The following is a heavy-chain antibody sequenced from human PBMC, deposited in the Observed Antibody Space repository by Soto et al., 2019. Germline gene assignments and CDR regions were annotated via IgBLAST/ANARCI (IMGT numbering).Heavy chain of an antibody. CDR3: ARDVDFGAEHV. Sequence: QVQLQESGPGLVKPSETLSLTCTVSGGSVSGGSYYWNWIRQPPGKGLEWIGYIYYSGSSNYNPSLKSRVTISIDTSKNQFSLKLSSVTAADTAVYYCARDVDFGAEHVWGQGTTVTVSS. J-gene: IGHJ6*02. CDR1: GGSVSGGSYY. D-gene: IGHD4-17*01. V-gene: IGHV4-61*01. CDR2: IYYSGSS.